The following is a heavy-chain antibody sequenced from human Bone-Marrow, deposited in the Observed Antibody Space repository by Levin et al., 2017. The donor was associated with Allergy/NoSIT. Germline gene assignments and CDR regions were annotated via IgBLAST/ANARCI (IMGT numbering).Heavy chain of an antibody. CDR1: GGSISSYY. J-gene: IGHJ4*02. CDR3: ARGGGPNYYGSGNYFDY. CDR2: IYYSGST. D-gene: IGHD3-10*01. Sequence: SETLSLTCTVSGGSISSYYWSWIRQPPGKGLEWIGYIYYSGSTNYNPSLKSRVTISVDTSKNQFSLKLSSVTAADTAVYYCARGGGPNYYGSGNYFDYWGQGTLVTVSS. V-gene: IGHV4-59*01.